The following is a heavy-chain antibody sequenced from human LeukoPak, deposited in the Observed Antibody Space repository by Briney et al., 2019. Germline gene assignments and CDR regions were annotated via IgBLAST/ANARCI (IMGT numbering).Heavy chain of an antibody. CDR2: ISGSGGTT. CDR1: GFTFSSYA. V-gene: IGHV3-23*01. J-gene: IGHJ4*02. D-gene: IGHD1-26*01. Sequence: GGSLRLSCAASGFTFSSYAMNWVRQAPGKGLEWVSGISGSGGTTYYADPVKGRFTISRDNSKNTLYLQMNSLRAEDTAVYYCAKWGHSGSYYVSYYFDYWGQGTLVTVSS. CDR3: AKWGHSGSYYVSYYFDY.